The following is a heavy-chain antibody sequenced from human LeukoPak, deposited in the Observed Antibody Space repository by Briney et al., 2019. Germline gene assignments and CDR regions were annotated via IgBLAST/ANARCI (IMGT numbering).Heavy chain of an antibody. CDR1: GFTVSSNY. V-gene: IGHV3-66*01. CDR2: IYSGGST. J-gene: IGHJ6*02. Sequence: GGSLRLSCAASGFTVSSNYMSWVRQAPGKGPEWVSVIYSGGSTYYADSVKGRFTISRDNSKNTLYLQMNSLRAEDTAVYYCARASMYYYYGMDVWGQGTTVTVSS. CDR3: ARASMYYYYGMDV. D-gene: IGHD2-8*01.